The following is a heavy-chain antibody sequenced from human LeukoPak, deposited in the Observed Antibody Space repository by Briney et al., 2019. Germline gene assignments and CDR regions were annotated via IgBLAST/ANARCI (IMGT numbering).Heavy chain of an antibody. CDR3: ARALAVAGFYYYYMDV. CDR2: IIPIFGTA. Sequence: ASVKVSCKASGGTFISYAISWVRQAPGQGLEWMGGIIPIFGTANYAQKFQGRVTITADESTSTAYMELSSLRSEDTAVYYCARALAVAGFYYYYMDVWGKGTTVTISS. D-gene: IGHD6-19*01. V-gene: IGHV1-69*13. J-gene: IGHJ6*03. CDR1: GGTFISYA.